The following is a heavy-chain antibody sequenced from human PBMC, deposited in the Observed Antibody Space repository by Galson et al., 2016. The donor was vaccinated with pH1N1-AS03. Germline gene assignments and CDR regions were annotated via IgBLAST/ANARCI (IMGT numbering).Heavy chain of an antibody. CDR2: IKQDGSEQ. V-gene: IGHV3-7*01. D-gene: IGHD4-11*01. J-gene: IGHJ6*02. CDR1: GFSFSSHW. Sequence: SLRLSCAASGFSFSSHWMRWVRQAPGKGLECVANIKQDGSEQYYVDSVKGRFTISRDNAKNSLYLQMNSLRADDTAVYYCAKDHSNFYGMDVWGQGTTVTVSS. CDR3: AKDHSNFYGMDV.